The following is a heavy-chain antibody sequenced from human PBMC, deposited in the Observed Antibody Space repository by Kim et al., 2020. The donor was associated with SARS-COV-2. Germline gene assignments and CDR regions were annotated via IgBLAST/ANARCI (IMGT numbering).Heavy chain of an antibody. CDR1: GGSISSGSYY. Sequence: SETLSLTCTVSGGSISSGSYYWSWIRQPAGKGLEWIGRIYTSGSTNYNPSLKSRVTISVDTSKNQFSLKLSSVTAADTAVYYCARQRAGGSYLWVWGQGTLVTVSS. CDR2: IYTSGST. D-gene: IGHD1-26*01. J-gene: IGHJ4*02. CDR3: ARQRAGGSYLWV. V-gene: IGHV4-61*02.